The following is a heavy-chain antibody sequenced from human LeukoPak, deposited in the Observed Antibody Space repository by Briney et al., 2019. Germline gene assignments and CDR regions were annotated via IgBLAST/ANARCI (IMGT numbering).Heavy chain of an antibody. Sequence: GGSLRLSCAASGFTYSSYEMNWVRQAPGQGLDGASYISSSGSTIYYADSVKGRFTISRDNAKNSLYLQMNSLRAEDTAVYYCATGHYSGYDYWGQGTLVTVSS. J-gene: IGHJ4*02. D-gene: IGHD5-12*01. CDR1: GFTYSSYE. CDR2: ISSSGSTI. V-gene: IGHV3-48*03. CDR3: ATGHYSGYDY.